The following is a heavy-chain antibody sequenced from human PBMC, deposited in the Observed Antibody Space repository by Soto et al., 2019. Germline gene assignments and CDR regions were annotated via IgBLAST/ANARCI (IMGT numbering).Heavy chain of an antibody. Sequence: GGSLRLCCADCGFTFSGYAMSWVRQAPGKGLVWVSRISSSGGSTCYADSVKGRFTISRDSAKNTLYLQMNSLRAEDTDVYYFSCDFWSSYYMGVVPWGQGTLFTVSS. D-gene: IGHD3-3*01. CDR3: SCDFWSSYYMGVVP. J-gene: IGHJ5*02. CDR1: GFTFSGYA. CDR2: ISSSGGST. V-gene: IGHV3-23*01.